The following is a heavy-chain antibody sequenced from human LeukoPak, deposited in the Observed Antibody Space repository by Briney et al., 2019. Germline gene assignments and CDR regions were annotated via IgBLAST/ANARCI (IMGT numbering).Heavy chain of an antibody. V-gene: IGHV4-38-2*02. CDR1: GYSISSGYY. D-gene: IGHD1-7*01. CDR3: ARGDNWNYGYY. CDR2: IYHSGST. J-gene: IGHJ4*02. Sequence: SEALSLTCTVSGYSISSGYYWGWIRQPPGKGLEWIGSIYHSGSTYYNPSLKSRVTISVDTSKNQFSLKLSSVTAADTAVYYCARGDNWNYGYYWGQGTLVTVSS.